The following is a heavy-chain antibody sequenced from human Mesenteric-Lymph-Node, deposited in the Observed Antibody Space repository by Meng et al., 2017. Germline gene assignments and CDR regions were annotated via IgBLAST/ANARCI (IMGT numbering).Heavy chain of an antibody. Sequence: GESLKISCAASGFTFSTSGMHWARQAPGKGLEWVAVMSSDAIKTYYGDSVKGRFTISRDISKDTLYLQMNSLRVEDTAMYYCARGDQWLGPLTHWGQGTLVTVSS. CDR2: MSSDAIKT. V-gene: IGHV3-30*05. CDR3: ARGDQWLGPLTH. D-gene: IGHD6-19*01. J-gene: IGHJ1*01. CDR1: GFTFSTSG.